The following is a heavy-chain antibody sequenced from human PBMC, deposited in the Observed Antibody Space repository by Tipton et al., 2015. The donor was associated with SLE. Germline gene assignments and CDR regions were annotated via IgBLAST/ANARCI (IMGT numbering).Heavy chain of an antibody. CDR2: INHSGST. J-gene: IGHJ5*02. V-gene: IGHV4-34*01. D-gene: IGHD3-22*01. CDR1: GGSFSGYY. CDR3: ARAPIPNDSSGSGWFDP. Sequence: TLSLTCAVYGGSFSGYYWSWIRQPPGKGLEWIGEINHSGSTNYNPSLKSRVTISVDTSKNQFSLKLSSVTAADTAVYYCARAPIPNDSSGSGWFDPWGQGTPVTVSS.